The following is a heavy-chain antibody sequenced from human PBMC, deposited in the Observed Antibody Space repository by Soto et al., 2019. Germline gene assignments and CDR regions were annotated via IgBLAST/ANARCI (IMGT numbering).Heavy chain of an antibody. V-gene: IGHV1-69*06. CDR2: IIPIFGTA. D-gene: IGHD2-21*02. CDR1: GGTFSSYA. J-gene: IGHJ4*02. Sequence: ASVKVSCKASGGTFSSYAISRVRQAPGQGLEWMGGIIPIFGTANYAQKFQGRVTITADKSTSTAYMELSSLRSEDTAVYYCAREWTGCGGDCYPYFDYWGQGTLVTVSS. CDR3: AREWTGCGGDCYPYFDY.